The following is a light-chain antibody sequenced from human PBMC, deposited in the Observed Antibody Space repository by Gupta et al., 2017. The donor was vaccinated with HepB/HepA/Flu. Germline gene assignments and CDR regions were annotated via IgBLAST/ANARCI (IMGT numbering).Light chain of an antibody. CDR3: QAWDSSTVV. Sequence: SYDLTQPSSLSVSPGQTASITCSGETLGDTYVCWYQQTPGQSPVLVIYENTKRTSGIPERFSGYKSGYTATLTIGGTQAIDEDDYFCQAWDSSTVVFGGGTKLTVL. V-gene: IGLV3-1*01. CDR1: TLGDTY. CDR2: ENT. J-gene: IGLJ3*02.